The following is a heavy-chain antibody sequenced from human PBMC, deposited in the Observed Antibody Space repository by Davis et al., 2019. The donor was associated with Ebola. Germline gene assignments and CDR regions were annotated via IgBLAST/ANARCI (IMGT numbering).Heavy chain of an antibody. CDR1: GFTFRNYA. D-gene: IGHD3-10*01. Sequence: PGGSLRLSCAASGFTFRNYAMHWVRQAPGKGLEWVAVVSHSEREKFYADSVKGRFTISRDNSENTLYLQMNSLTADDTAVYYCARVGDQAVKTGYVDYWSQGTQVSVSS. CDR2: VSHSEREK. V-gene: IGHV3-30*04. CDR3: ARVGDQAVKTGYVDY. J-gene: IGHJ4*02.